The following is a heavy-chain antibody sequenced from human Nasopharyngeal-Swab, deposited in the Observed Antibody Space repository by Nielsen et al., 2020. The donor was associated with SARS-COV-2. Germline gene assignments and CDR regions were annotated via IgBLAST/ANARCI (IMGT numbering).Heavy chain of an antibody. CDR3: ARARGSSGYYYDYYYYMDV. D-gene: IGHD3-22*01. V-gene: IGHV3-30-3*01. CDR1: GFTFSSYA. J-gene: IGHJ6*03. Sequence: GGSLRLSCAASGFTFSSYAMHWVRQAPGKGLEWVAVISYDGSNKYYADSVKGRFTIPRDNSKNTLYLQMNGLRAEDTAVYYCARARGSSGYYYDYYYYMDVWGKGTTVTVSS. CDR2: ISYDGSNK.